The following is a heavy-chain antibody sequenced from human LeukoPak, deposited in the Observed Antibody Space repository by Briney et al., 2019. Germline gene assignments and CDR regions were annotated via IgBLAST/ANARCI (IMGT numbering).Heavy chain of an antibody. D-gene: IGHD3-10*01. CDR3: ARSYMRSADF. CDR1: GFTFSSYW. Sequence: PGGSLRLSCAASGFTFSSYWMHWVRQAPGKGLVWVSRINSDGSSTSYADSVKGRFTISRDNAENSMYLQMNSLRDEDTAVYYCARSYMRSADFWGQGTLVTVSS. J-gene: IGHJ4*02. CDR2: INSDGSST. V-gene: IGHV3-74*01.